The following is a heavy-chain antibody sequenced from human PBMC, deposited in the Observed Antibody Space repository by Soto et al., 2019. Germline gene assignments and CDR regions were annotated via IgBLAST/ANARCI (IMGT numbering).Heavy chain of an antibody. CDR1: GYSFTSYW. J-gene: IGHJ4*02. CDR2: IDPSDSYT. V-gene: IGHV5-10-1*01. D-gene: IGHD1-26*01. Sequence: GESLKISCKGSGYSFTSYWISWVRQMPGKGMEWMGRIDPSDSYTNYSPSFQGHVTISADKSISTAYLQWSSLKASDTALYYCARSYLYDQTNYYFDYWGQGTLVTVSS. CDR3: ARSYLYDQTNYYFDY.